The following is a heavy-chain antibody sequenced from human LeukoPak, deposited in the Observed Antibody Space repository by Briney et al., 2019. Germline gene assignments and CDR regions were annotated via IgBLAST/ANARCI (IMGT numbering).Heavy chain of an antibody. D-gene: IGHD3-10*01. CDR2: INPNSGGT. J-gene: IGHJ4*02. V-gene: IGHV1-2*06. CDR3: ARDRELWFGELLSSIIDY. CDR1: GYTFTGYY. Sequence: ASVTVSCKASGYTFTGYYMHWVRQAPGQGLEWMGRINPNSGGTNYAQKFQGRVTMTRDTSISTAYMELSRLRSDDTAVYYCARDRELWFGELLSSIIDYWGQGTLVTVSS.